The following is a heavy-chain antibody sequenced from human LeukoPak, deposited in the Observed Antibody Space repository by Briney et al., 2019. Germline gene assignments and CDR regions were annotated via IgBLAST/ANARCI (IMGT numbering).Heavy chain of an antibody. CDR3: ARHYGDYGPAYWYFDL. J-gene: IGHJ2*01. Sequence: SETLSLTCTVSGYSISSGYYWGWIRQPPGKGLEWIGSIYYSGSTYYNPSLKSRVTISVDTSKNQFSLKLSSVTAADTAVYYCARHYGDYGPAYWYFDLWGRGTLVTVSS. CDR2: IYYSGST. D-gene: IGHD4-17*01. CDR1: GYSISSGYY. V-gene: IGHV4-38-2*02.